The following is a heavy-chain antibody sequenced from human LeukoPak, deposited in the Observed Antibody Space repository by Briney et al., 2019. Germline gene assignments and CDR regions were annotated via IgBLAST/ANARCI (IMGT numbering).Heavy chain of an antibody. CDR3: ARDYSGYDYFPDYYYGMDV. V-gene: IGHV1-18*04. Sequence: ASVKVSCKASGYTFTSYGISWVRQAPGQGLEWMGWISAYNGNTNYAQKFQGRVTMTRDTSISTAYMELSRLRSDDTAVYYCARDYSGYDYFPDYYYGMDVWGQGTTVTVSS. J-gene: IGHJ6*02. CDR1: GYTFTSYG. D-gene: IGHD5-12*01. CDR2: ISAYNGNT.